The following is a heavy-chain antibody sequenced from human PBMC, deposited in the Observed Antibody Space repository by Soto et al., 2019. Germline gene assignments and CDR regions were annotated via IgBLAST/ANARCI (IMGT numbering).Heavy chain of an antibody. Sequence: EVQLLESGGGLVQPGGSLRLSCAASGFTFSSYAMTWVRQVPGKGLEWVSGISGSGGSTYYADSVKGRFTSSRDTSKNTLYLQMNSLRAEDTAVYYCAKAQYSGYDISLNLDSLGQGTLVTVSS. CDR1: GFTFSSYA. V-gene: IGHV3-23*01. J-gene: IGHJ4*02. CDR3: AKAQYSGYDISLNLDS. CDR2: ISGSGGST. D-gene: IGHD5-12*01.